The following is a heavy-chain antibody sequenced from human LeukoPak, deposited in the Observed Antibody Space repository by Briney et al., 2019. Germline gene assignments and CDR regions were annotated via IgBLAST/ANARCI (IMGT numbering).Heavy chain of an antibody. J-gene: IGHJ4*02. Sequence: GGSLRLSCAASGFTFSSYSMNWVRQAPGKGLEWVSSISSSSSCIYYADSVKGRFTISRDNAKNSLYLQMNSLRAEDTAVYYCAPLSFLEWLDAWGQGTLVTVSS. D-gene: IGHD3-3*01. CDR2: ISSSSSCI. CDR1: GFTFSSYS. V-gene: IGHV3-21*01. CDR3: APLSFLEWLDA.